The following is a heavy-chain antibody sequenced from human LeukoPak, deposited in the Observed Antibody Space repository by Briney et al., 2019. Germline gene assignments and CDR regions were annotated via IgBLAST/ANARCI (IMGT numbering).Heavy chain of an antibody. D-gene: IGHD3-10*01. CDR1: GYTFTSYA. CDR2: INAGNGNT. J-gene: IGHJ4*02. Sequence: VASVTVSCKASGYTFTSYAMHWVRQAPGQRLEWMGWINAGNGNTKYSQKFQGRVTITRDTSASTAYMELSSLRSEDTAVYYCARDSDYYGSGSYPYWGQGTLVTVSS. V-gene: IGHV1-3*01. CDR3: ARDSDYYGSGSYPY.